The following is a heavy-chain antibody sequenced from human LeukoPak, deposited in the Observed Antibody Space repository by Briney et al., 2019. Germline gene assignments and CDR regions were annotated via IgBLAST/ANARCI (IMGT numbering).Heavy chain of an antibody. CDR1: GGSISSSNYY. V-gene: IGHV4-61*02. Sequence: XXXXSGGSISSSNYYWNWIRQPAGKGLEWIGRIYTSGSTNYNPSLKSRFTISVDTSKNQFSLKLSSVTAADTALYXXXXXLXXGXXNXPYXXYWGQGTLVTVSS. J-gene: IGHJ4*02. CDR3: XXXLXXGXXNXPYXXY. CDR2: IYTSGST.